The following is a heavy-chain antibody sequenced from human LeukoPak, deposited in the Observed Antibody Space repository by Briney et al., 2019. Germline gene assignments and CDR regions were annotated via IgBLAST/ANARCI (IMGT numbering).Heavy chain of an antibody. V-gene: IGHV1-69*04. CDR2: IIPILGIA. CDR1: GGTFSSYA. Sequence: ASVKVSCKASGGTFSSYAISWVRQAPGQGLEWMGRIIPILGIANYAQKFQGRVTITADKSTSTAYKELSSLRSEDTAVYYCARAPSSSWLYFDYWGQGTLVTVSS. D-gene: IGHD6-13*01. J-gene: IGHJ4*02. CDR3: ARAPSSSWLYFDY.